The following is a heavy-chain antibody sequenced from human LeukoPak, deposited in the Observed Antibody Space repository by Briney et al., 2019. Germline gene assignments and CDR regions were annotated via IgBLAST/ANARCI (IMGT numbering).Heavy chain of an antibody. V-gene: IGHV1-3*01. Sequence: GASVKVSCKASGYTFTNYALQWVRQAPGQRLEWMGWINAGNGNTKYSQKFQGRVTITRDTSATTAYMELIGLTSEDTAVYYCARYDFRHGYYDGWFDQWGQGSLVTVSS. CDR2: INAGNGNT. D-gene: IGHD3-3*01. J-gene: IGHJ5*02. CDR1: GYTFTNYA. CDR3: ARYDFRHGYYDGWFDQ.